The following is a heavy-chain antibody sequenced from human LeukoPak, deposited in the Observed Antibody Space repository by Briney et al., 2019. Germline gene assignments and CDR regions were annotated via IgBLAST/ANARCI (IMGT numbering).Heavy chain of an antibody. D-gene: IGHD3-22*01. CDR3: AIIDYYDSSGYPNEGGY. CDR2: IIPIFGIA. V-gene: IGHV1-69*04. Sequence: SVKVSWKASGGTFSSYAISWVRQAPGQGLEWMGRIIPIFGIANYAQKFQGRVTITADKSASTAYMELSSLRSEDTAVYYCAIIDYYDSSGYPNEGGYWGQGTLVTVSS. CDR1: GGTFSSYA. J-gene: IGHJ4*02.